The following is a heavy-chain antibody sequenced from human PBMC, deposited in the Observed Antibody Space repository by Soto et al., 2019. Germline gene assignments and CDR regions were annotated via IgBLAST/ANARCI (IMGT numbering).Heavy chain of an antibody. D-gene: IGHD3-3*01. CDR1: GDSVSSNSAA. CDR3: ARDLAGGDRYYDFWSGYPPYYYCGMDV. CDR2: AYYRSKWYN. Sequence: SQTLSLTCAISGDSVSSNSAAWNWIRQSPSRGLEWLGRAYYRSKWYNDYAVSVKSRITINPDTSKNQFSLQLNSVTPEDTAVYYCARDLAGGDRYYDFWSGYPPYYYCGMDVWGQGTTVTV. J-gene: IGHJ6*02. V-gene: IGHV6-1*01.